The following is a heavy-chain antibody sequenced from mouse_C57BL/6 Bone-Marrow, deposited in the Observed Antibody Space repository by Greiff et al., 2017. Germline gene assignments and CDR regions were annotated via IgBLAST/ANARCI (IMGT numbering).Heavy chain of an antibody. CDR2: ISDGGSYT. CDR3: ARDKAYYSNYFDY. CDR1: GFTFSSYA. Sequence: EVQLKESGGGLVKPGGSLKLSCAASGFTFSSYAMSWVRQTPEKRLEWVATISDGGSYTYYPDNVKGRFTISRDNAKSNLYLQMSHLKSEDTAMYYCARDKAYYSNYFDYWGQGTTLTVSS. D-gene: IGHD2-5*01. V-gene: IGHV5-4*01. J-gene: IGHJ2*01.